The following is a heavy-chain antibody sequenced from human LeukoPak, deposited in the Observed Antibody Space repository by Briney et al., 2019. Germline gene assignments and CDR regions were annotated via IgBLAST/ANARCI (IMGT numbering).Heavy chain of an antibody. D-gene: IGHD3-22*01. CDR1: GFTVSSYW. CDR2: INSYGSST. V-gene: IGHV3-74*01. J-gene: IGHJ4*02. CDR3: ARDKEDSSGFPLGY. Sequence: GGSLRLSCAASGFTVSSYWMHWVRQAPGKGLVWVSRINSYGSSTSYADSVKGRFTISRDNAKNTLYLQMNSLRAEDTAVYYCARDKEDSSGFPLGYWGQGTLVTVSS.